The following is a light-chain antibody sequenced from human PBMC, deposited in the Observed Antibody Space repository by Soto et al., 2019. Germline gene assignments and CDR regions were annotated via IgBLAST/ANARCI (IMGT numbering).Light chain of an antibody. J-gene: IGLJ1*01. CDR2: DVS. CDR1: TIGAHSF. V-gene: IGLV2-11*01. Sequence: QSVLTQPRSLSGSPGQSVTISCTGPTIGAHSFASWYQDRPDKVPKLLIYDVSQRPSGIPDRFSGSRSANTASLTISGLQADDAAAYYCCSYTGNKVFVFGTGTKVTVL. CDR3: CSYTGNKVFV.